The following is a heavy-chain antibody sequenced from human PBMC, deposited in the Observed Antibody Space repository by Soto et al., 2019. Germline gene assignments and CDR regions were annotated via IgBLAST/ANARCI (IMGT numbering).Heavy chain of an antibody. J-gene: IGHJ6*02. V-gene: IGHV4-34*01. Sequence: SETLSLTCAVYGGSFSGYYWSWIRQPPGKGLEWIGEINHSGSTNYNPSLKSRVTISVDTSKNQFSLKLSSVTAADTAVYYCARGGWYYDILTGYYPHYYNYYGMDVWGQGTTVTVSS. CDR2: INHSGST. CDR1: GGSFSGYY. D-gene: IGHD3-9*01. CDR3: ARGGWYYDILTGYYPHYYNYYGMDV.